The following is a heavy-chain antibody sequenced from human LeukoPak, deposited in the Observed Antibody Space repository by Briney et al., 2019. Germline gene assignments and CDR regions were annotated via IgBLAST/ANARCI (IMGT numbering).Heavy chain of an antibody. V-gene: IGHV4-34*01. D-gene: IGHD4-23*01. CDR3: GRAVQGKGLN. CDR1: GGSFSGYY. Sequence: SETLSLTCAVYGGSFSGYYWSWIRQPPGKGLEWIGEINHSGSTHYNPSLKSRVTISVDTSKNQFSLKLSSVTAADTAVYYGGRAVQGKGLNWGQGTLVTVSS. J-gene: IGHJ4*02. CDR2: INHSGST.